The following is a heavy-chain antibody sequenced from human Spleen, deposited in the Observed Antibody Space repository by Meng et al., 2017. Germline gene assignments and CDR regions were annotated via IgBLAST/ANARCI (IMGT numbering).Heavy chain of an antibody. V-gene: IGHV3-23*01. J-gene: IGHJ4*02. CDR3: ARRGQGNDY. D-gene: IGHD3-10*01. CDR2: ISVSGGST. Sequence: GGSLRLSCAASGFTFSSYAMSWVRQAPGKGLEWVSAISVSGGSTYYADSVKGRFTISRDNARNSLSLQMNGLGAEDTAVYFCARRGQGNDYWGQGTLVTVSS. CDR1: GFTFSSYA.